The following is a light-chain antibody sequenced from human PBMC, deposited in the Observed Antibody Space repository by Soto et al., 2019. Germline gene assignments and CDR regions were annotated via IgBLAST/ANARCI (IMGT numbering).Light chain of an antibody. J-gene: IGKJ4*01. V-gene: IGKV3-11*01. CDR2: DTS. CDR1: QSVSRY. CDR3: QQRSNWQGT. Sequence: EIVLTQSPATLSLSPGERATLSCRASQSVSRYLAWYQQKPGQAPRLLIYDTSNRATGIPARFSGSGSGTDFTLTISSLEAEDFALYYCQQRSNWQGTFGGGTKVEIK.